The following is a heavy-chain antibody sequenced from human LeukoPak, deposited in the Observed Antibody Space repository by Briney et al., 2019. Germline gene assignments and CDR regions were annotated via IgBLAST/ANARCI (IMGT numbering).Heavy chain of an antibody. Sequence: PGGSLRLSCAASGFTFSSYWMHWVRQAPGKGLVWVSGINSDGSSTNYADSVKGRFTISRDNAKNSLYLQMNSLRAEDTAVYYCAELGITMIGGVWGKGTTVTISS. CDR3: AELGITMIGGV. CDR2: INSDGSST. D-gene: IGHD3-10*02. J-gene: IGHJ6*04. CDR1: GFTFSSYW. V-gene: IGHV3-74*01.